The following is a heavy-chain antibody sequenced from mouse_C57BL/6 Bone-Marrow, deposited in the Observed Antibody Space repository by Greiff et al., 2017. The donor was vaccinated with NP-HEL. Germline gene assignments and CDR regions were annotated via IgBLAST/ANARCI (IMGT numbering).Heavy chain of an antibody. J-gene: IGHJ1*03. D-gene: IGHD1-1*01. Sequence: QVQLQQPGAELVKPGASVKLSCKASGYTFTSYWMHWVKQRPGQGLEWIGMIHPNSGSTNYNEKFKSKATLTVDKSSSTAYMQLSSLTSEYSAVYYCARWAFIYYYGSSYDWYFDVWGTGTTVTVSS. CDR1: GYTFTSYW. CDR3: ARWAFIYYYGSSYDWYFDV. CDR2: IHPNSGST. V-gene: IGHV1-64*01.